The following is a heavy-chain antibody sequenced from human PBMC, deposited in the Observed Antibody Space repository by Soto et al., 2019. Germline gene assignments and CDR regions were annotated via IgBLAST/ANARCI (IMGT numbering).Heavy chain of an antibody. Sequence: GGSMRLSCAASGLTFTDYSMSWIRQAPGKGLEWLAFIDSRGRTLSYADSVKGRFTISRDNAKNSLYLQMHSLRADDTAVYYCARQAARNYIDSWGQGDVVTVSS. J-gene: IGHJ4*02. CDR3: ARQAARNYIDS. D-gene: IGHD6-6*01. CDR2: IDSRGRTL. CDR1: GLTFTDYS. V-gene: IGHV3-11*01.